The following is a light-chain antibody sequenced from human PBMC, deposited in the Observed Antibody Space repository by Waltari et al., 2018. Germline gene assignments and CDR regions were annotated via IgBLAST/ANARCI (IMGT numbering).Light chain of an antibody. CDR2: GAS. Sequence: EIVLTHSPGTLSLSLGERATLSCRASQSVSSSYLAWYQQKPGQAPRLLIYGASSRATGIPDRFSGSGSGTDFTLTVSRLEPEDFAVYYCQQYGSSSYTFGQGTKLEIK. V-gene: IGKV3-20*01. CDR3: QQYGSSSYT. J-gene: IGKJ2*01. CDR1: QSVSSSY.